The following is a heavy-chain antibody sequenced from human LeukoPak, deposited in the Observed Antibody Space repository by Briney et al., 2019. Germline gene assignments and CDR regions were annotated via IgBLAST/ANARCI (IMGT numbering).Heavy chain of an antibody. CDR3: ARYDSVWRSYPVD. V-gene: IGHV4-34*01. CDR2: INHSGST. J-gene: IGHJ4*02. D-gene: IGHD3-16*02. CDR1: GGSFSGYY. Sequence: SETLSLTCAVYGGSFSGYYWSWIRQPPGKGLEWIGEINHSGSTNYNPSLKSRVTISVDTSKNQFSLKLSSVTAADTAVYYCARYDSVWRSYPVDWGQGTLVTVSS.